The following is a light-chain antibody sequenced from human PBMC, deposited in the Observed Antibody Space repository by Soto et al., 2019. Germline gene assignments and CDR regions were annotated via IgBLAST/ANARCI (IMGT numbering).Light chain of an antibody. J-gene: IGLJ1*01. CDR2: DVT. CDR1: SSDVGAYAY. Sequence: QSALTQPASVSGSPGQSIAISCTGTSSDVGAYAYVCWYQQHPCKAPQLLIYDVTNRSAGISDLFSGSKSGNTAPLTSSGLHAEDDDYYYGSSFTTSDTDVFGTGTKVTVL. CDR3: SSFTTSDTDV. V-gene: IGLV2-14*03.